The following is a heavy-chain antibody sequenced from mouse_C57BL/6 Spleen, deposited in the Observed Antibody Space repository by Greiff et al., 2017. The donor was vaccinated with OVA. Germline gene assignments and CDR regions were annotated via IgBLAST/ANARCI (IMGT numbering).Heavy chain of an antibody. CDR1: GYSITSGYY. Sequence: EVQLQESGPGLVKPSQSLSLTCSVTGYSITSGYYWNWIRQFPGNKLEWMGYISYDGSNNYNPSLKNRISITRDTSKNQFFLKLNSVTTEDTATYYCARDSPSYYSNLGWFAYWGQGTLVTVSA. D-gene: IGHD2-5*01. CDR2: ISYDGSN. CDR3: ARDSPSYYSNLGWFAY. J-gene: IGHJ3*01. V-gene: IGHV3-6*01.